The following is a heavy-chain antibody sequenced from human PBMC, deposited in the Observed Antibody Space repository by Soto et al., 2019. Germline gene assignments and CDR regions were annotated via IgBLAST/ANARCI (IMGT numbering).Heavy chain of an antibody. D-gene: IGHD3-10*01. J-gene: IGHJ6*03. V-gene: IGHV4-34*01. CDR1: GGSFSGYQ. CDR2: INDSGNI. CDR3: ARGLILWFGELSRRGGYYYYMDV. Sequence: QVQLQQWGAGLLKPSETLSLTCAVYGGSFSGYQWSWIRQTPGKGLEWNGEINDSGNINYNPSLKSRVTIFLDTPKKQISLKLSSVTAADSAVYYCARGLILWFGELSRRGGYYYYMDVWGKGNTVTVSS.